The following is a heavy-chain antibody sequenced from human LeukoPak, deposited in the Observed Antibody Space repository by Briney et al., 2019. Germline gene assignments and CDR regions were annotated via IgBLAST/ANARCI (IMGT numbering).Heavy chain of an antibody. CDR2: ISSSSNYI. Sequence: GGSLRLSCAASGFSFSRYSMNWVRQAPGKGLEWVSSISSSSNYIYYADSLKGRFTISRDNAQNSLYLQMNSLRAEDTAVYFCARDRYGDSAFDIWGQGTMVTVSS. J-gene: IGHJ3*02. D-gene: IGHD4-17*01. CDR3: ARDRYGDSAFDI. V-gene: IGHV3-21*01. CDR1: GFSFSRYS.